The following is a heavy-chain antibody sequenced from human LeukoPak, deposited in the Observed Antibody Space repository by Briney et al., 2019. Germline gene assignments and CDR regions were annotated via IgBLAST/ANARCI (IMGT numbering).Heavy chain of an antibody. Sequence: ASVKVSCKASGYTFTNNHMHWVRQAPGQGLEWMGIINPSGGSTSYAQKFQGRVTVTRDTSTSTVHMELSGLRSEDTAVYYCARDQEGFDYWGQGTLVTVSS. CDR1: GYTFTNNH. V-gene: IGHV1-46*01. J-gene: IGHJ4*02. CDR3: ARDQEGFDY. CDR2: INPSGGST.